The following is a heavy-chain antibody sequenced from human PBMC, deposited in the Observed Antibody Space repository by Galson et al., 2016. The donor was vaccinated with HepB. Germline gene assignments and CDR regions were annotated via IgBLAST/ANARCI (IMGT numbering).Heavy chain of an antibody. Sequence: ETLSLTCTVYGGSVSSSTYYWGWIRQPPGKGLEWIGRIYSIGSTYYNPSLTSRITISVDTSKNQFYLKLSSVTAAEPAVYYCASGRDYVSGSYAALDIWGQGTMVTVSA. D-gene: IGHD3-10*01. CDR1: GGSVSSSTYY. CDR3: ASGRDYVSGSYAALDI. CDR2: IYSIGST. V-gene: IGHV4-39*01. J-gene: IGHJ3*02.